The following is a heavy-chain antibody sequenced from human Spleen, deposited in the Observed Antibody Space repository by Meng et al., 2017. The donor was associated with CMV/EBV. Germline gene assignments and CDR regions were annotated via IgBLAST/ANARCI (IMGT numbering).Heavy chain of an antibody. Sequence: GGSLRLSCAASGFNVSTKYMSWVRQAPGKGLEWVSTIYASGRTYCAESVQGRFTVSRDNSKNTVYLQMNSLRAEDTAVYYCARATYSSGPNDYWGQGTLVTVSS. CDR2: IYASGRT. CDR1: GFNVSTKY. J-gene: IGHJ4*02. CDR3: ARATYSSGPNDY. D-gene: IGHD6-19*01. V-gene: IGHV3-53*01.